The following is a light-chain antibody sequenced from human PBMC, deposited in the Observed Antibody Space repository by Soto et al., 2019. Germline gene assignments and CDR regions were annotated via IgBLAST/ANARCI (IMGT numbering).Light chain of an antibody. J-gene: IGKJ4*01. V-gene: IGKV1-33*01. CDR1: QDIKNF. CDR3: QQYDSLPPT. CDR2: DAF. Sequence: DIQMTQSPSYLSASVGDSVTMTCQASQDIKNFLNWYQQKPGKAPKLLIYDAFKLDTGVPSRFSGSGSGTDFTFTISSLQPEDIATYFCQQYDSLPPTFGGGTKVEI.